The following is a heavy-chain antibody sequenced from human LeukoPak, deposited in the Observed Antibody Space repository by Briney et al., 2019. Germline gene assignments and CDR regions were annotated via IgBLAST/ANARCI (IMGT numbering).Heavy chain of an antibody. V-gene: IGHV6-1*01. D-gene: IGHD1-14*01. CDR2: TYYRSKWYN. CDR3: ARSPEPTVKYYYGMDI. CDR1: GDSVSSNSAA. J-gene: IGHJ6*04. Sequence: SQTLSLTCAISGDSVSSNSAAWNWIRQSPSRVLEWLGRTYYRSKWYNDYAPSVESRITINPDTSKKHFSLQLNSVTPEDTAVYYCARSPEPTVKYYYGMDIWGKGTTVTVSS.